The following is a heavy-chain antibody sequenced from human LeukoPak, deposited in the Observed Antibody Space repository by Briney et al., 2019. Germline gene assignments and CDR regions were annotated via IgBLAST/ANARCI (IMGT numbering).Heavy chain of an antibody. D-gene: IGHD3-16*01. V-gene: IGHV4-34*01. CDR1: GGSFSSYS. Sequence: PSETLSLTCTVAGGSFSSYSWSWIRQPSGKGLEWIGEINHSGRANYSPSLQSRVTISIDTSTNQFSLILNSVTAADTSVYFCARFDPGLGWAFDYWGQGTLVTVSS. CDR2: INHSGRA. CDR3: ARFDPGLGWAFDY. J-gene: IGHJ4*02.